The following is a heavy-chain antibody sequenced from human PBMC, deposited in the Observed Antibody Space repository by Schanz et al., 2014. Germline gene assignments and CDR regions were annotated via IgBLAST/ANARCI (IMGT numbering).Heavy chain of an antibody. CDR2: IGASGGT. CDR1: GLIFSNYV. Sequence: EVQLLESGGGLVQPGGSLKLSCAASGLIFSNYVMSWVRQAPGKGLEWVSTIGASGGTIYAESVKARFTISRDNSKNTLYLQINSLSAEYTAVYYCAKDAENTAMITDDIDYWGQGTLVTVSS. V-gene: IGHV3-23*01. D-gene: IGHD5-18*01. CDR3: AKDAENTAMITDDIDY. J-gene: IGHJ4*02.